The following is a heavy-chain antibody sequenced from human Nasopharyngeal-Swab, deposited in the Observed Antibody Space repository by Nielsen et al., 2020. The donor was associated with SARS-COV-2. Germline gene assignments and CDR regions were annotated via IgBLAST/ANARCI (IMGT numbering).Heavy chain of an antibody. CDR1: GGSISTANYF. J-gene: IGHJ3*02. CDR3: AREVDSPSDSDAFDI. CDR2: MYYDGRT. Sequence: SETLSLTCTVSGGSISTANYFWSWVRQPPGKGLEWIGYMYYDGRTFYNPALKSRPTISADRSKNQFYLNLNSATPADTAVYFCAREVDSPSDSDAFDIWGQGTPVTVSS. V-gene: IGHV4-30-4*01.